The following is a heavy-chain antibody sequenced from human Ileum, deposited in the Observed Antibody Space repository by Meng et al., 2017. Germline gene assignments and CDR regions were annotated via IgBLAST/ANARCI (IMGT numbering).Heavy chain of an antibody. CDR1: GGSISTSDW. J-gene: IGHJ4*02. D-gene: IGHD1-26*01. CDR2: IHHSGST. V-gene: IGHV4-4*02. CDR3: AREWSGSYRHFDY. Sequence: GQLDEPGPGLLKPARTLSLICVVSGGSISTSDWWSWVRQPPGKGLEWIGEIHHSGSTNYNPSLKSRVTISVDKSKNQFSLKLNSVTAADTAVYYCAREWSGSYRHFDYWGQGTLVTVSS.